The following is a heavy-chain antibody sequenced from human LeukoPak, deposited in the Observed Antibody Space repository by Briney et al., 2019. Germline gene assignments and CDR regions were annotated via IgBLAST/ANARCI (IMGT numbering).Heavy chain of an antibody. CDR2: IYSGGST. Sequence: GRSLRLSCAASGFTVSQNYMSWVRQAPGKGLEWVSVIYSGGSTNYSDAVKGIFTISRDNSNTTLYLQMHSLRAEATAVYYCARDLSGRLDYWGQGTLVTVSS. V-gene: IGHV3-66*01. CDR1: GFTVSQNY. CDR3: ARDLSGRLDY. D-gene: IGHD5-12*01. J-gene: IGHJ4*02.